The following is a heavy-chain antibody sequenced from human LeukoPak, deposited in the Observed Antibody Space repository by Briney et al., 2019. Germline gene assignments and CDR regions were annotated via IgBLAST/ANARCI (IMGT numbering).Heavy chain of an antibody. Sequence: GRPLRLSCAASGFTFSSYAMHWVRQAPGKGLEWVAVISYDGSNKYYADSVKGRFTISRDNSKNTLYLQMNSLRAEDTAVYYCARDPYYYGSETENYFDYWGQGTLVTVSS. J-gene: IGHJ4*02. D-gene: IGHD3-10*01. CDR1: GFTFSSYA. CDR2: ISYDGSNK. CDR3: ARDPYYYGSETENYFDY. V-gene: IGHV3-30*04.